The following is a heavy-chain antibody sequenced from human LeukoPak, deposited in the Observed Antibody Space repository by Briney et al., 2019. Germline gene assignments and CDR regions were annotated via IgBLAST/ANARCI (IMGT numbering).Heavy chain of an antibody. V-gene: IGHV5-51*01. Sequence: GESLKISCKGSGYSFTSYWIGWVRQMPGKGLEWMGIIYPGDSDTRYSPSFQGQVTISADKSISTAYLQWSSLKASDTAMYYCARLVVVVVAAQGDAFDTWGQGTMVTVSS. CDR2: IYPGDSDT. J-gene: IGHJ3*02. CDR1: GYSFTSYW. D-gene: IGHD2-15*01. CDR3: ARLVVVVVAAQGDAFDT.